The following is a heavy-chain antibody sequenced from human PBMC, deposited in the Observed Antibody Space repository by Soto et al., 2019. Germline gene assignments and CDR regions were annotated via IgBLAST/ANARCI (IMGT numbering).Heavy chain of an antibody. Sequence: GGSLRLSCQAFGFTFSTYAMSWVRQAPGKGLEWVSAVSFSGDNTYYADSVKGRFTISRDNSKNTLYLRINSLRAEDTALYYCVKDRSTSDWYGYFDFWGQGTLVTV. V-gene: IGHV3-23*01. D-gene: IGHD6-19*01. CDR3: VKDRSTSDWYGYFDF. CDR2: VSFSGDNT. J-gene: IGHJ4*02. CDR1: GFTFSTYA.